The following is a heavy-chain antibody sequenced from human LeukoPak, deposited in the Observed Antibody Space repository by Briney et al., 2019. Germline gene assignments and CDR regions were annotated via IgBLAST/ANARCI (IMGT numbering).Heavy chain of an antibody. CDR1: GYSFTSYW. V-gene: IGHV5-51*01. Sequence: GESLKISCKGSGYSFTSYWIGWVRQMPGKGLEWMGIIYPGDSDTGYSPSFQGHVTISADKSISTAYLQWSGLKVSDTAMYYCARTPPPGRDYGDYSFDYWGQGTLVTVSS. D-gene: IGHD4-17*01. J-gene: IGHJ4*02. CDR3: ARTPPPGRDYGDYSFDY. CDR2: IYPGDSDT.